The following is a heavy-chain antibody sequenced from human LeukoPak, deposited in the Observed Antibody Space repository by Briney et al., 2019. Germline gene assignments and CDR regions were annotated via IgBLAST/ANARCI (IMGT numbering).Heavy chain of an antibody. CDR3: ARTRGSGYLTFDY. CDR1: EFTFSSYS. D-gene: IGHD3-22*01. CDR2: ITNSGNSK. Sequence: GSLRLSCAASEFTFSSYSMNWVRQAPGQGLEWVSYITNSGNSKSYADSVKGRFTISRDNTKSSLYLQMNGLRAEDTAGYYCARTRGSGYLTFDYWGQGILVTVSS. J-gene: IGHJ4*02. V-gene: IGHV3-48*01.